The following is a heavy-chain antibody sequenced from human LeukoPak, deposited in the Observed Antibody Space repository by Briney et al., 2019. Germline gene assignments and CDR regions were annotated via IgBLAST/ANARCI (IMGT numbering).Heavy chain of an antibody. V-gene: IGHV3-49*04. CDR1: GFTFGDYT. J-gene: IGHJ5*02. Sequence: GGSLRLSCTASGFTFGDYTMSWVRQAPGKGLEWVGFIRRKAHGGTTEYAASVKGRFTISRDDSKSIAYLQMNSLKTEDTAVYYCTRDSSGSVDPWGQGTLVTVSS. CDR2: IRRKAHGGTT. CDR3: TRDSSGSVDP. D-gene: IGHD5-12*01.